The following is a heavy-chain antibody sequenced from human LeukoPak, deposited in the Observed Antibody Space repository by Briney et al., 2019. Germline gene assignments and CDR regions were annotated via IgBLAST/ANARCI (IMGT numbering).Heavy chain of an antibody. V-gene: IGHV3-30-3*01. J-gene: IGHJ6*03. Sequence: GGSLRLSCAASGFTFSSYAMHWVRQAPGKGLEWVAVISYDGSNKYYADSVKGRFTISRDNSKNTLYLQMDSLRAEDTAIYYCAKDVYYYYMDVWGKGTTVTVSS. CDR2: ISYDGSNK. CDR1: GFTFSSYA. CDR3: AKDVYYYYMDV.